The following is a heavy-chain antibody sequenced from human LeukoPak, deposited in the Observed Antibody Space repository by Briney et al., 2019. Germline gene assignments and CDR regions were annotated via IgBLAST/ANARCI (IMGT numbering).Heavy chain of an antibody. Sequence: GGSLRLSCAASGFSFSNYWMSWVRQAPGKGLEWVANIKQDGSEKNYVDSVKGRFTISRDNAKNSLYLQMNSLRAEDTALYYCAKDRAGELLAYFDYWGQGTLVTVSS. J-gene: IGHJ4*02. CDR2: IKQDGSEK. CDR3: AKDRAGELLAYFDY. CDR1: GFSFSNYW. V-gene: IGHV3-7*03. D-gene: IGHD3-10*01.